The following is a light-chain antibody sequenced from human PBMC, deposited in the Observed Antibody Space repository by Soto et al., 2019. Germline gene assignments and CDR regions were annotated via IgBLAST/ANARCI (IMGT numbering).Light chain of an antibody. J-gene: IGKJ1*01. CDR3: QQYGSSPWT. V-gene: IGKV3-20*01. CDR2: GAS. Sequence: EMVLSQSPGTLSLSQGESATLSWRASQSISSNLAWYQQKHGQAPRLLIYGASSRATGIPDRFSGSGSGTDLTITISRLQPEDCEVYYGQQYGSSPWTFGQGTKVDIK. CDR1: QSISSN.